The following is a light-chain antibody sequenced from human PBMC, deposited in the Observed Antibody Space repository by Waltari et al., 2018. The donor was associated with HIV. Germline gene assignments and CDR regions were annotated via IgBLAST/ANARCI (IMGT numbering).Light chain of an antibody. CDR3: SSYTSSSVV. V-gene: IGLV2-14*01. Sequence: QSALTQPASVSGSPGQSITISCTGTSSDVGGYNYVSWYQQHPGKALELMIYEVSNRPSGVSKRCSVSKSGNTASLTISGLQAEDEADYYCSSYTSSSVVFGGGTKLTVL. CDR2: EVS. CDR1: SSDVGGYNY. J-gene: IGLJ2*01.